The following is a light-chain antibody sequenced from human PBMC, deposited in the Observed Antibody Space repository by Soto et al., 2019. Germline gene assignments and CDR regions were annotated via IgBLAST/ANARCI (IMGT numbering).Light chain of an antibody. Sequence: EIVMTQSPANLSVSPGERATLSCRANQSISSNLAWYQQKPGQGPRLLIYGASTRATGIPARFSGSGSGPGFTLTISSLQSGDFAVYCCQQYNKWPPYTHGHGTKLEIK. V-gene: IGKV3-15*01. CDR3: QQYNKWPPYT. CDR2: GAS. CDR1: QSISSN. J-gene: IGKJ2*01.